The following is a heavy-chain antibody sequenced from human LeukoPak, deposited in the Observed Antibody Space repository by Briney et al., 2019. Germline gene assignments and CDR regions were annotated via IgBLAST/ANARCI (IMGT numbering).Heavy chain of an antibody. Sequence: GESLKISFKGSGYSFTSYWIGWVRPMPGKGPEWMGIVYPGDSDTRYSPSFQGQVTISADKSISTAYLQWSRLRASDTAMYYCARHGVAGGGDYWGGGTLVTVSS. CDR2: VYPGDSDT. J-gene: IGHJ4*02. CDR3: ARHGVAGGGDY. D-gene: IGHD6-19*01. V-gene: IGHV5-51*01. CDR1: GYSFTSYW.